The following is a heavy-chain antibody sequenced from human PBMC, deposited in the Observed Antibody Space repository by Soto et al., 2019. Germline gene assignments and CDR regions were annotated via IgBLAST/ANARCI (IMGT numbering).Heavy chain of an antibody. CDR2: ISGSGGST. V-gene: IGHV3-23*01. CDR3: AKGLYSGSLVAFDI. Sequence: GGSLRLSYAASGFMFANYAMSWVRQSPGKGLEWVSAISGSGGSTYYADSVKGRFTISRDNSKNTLYLQMNSLRAEDTAVYYCAKGLYSGSLVAFDIWGQGTMVTVSS. CDR1: GFMFANYA. J-gene: IGHJ3*02. D-gene: IGHD1-26*01.